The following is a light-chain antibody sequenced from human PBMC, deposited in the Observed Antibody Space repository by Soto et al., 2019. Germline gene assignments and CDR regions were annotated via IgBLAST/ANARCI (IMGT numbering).Light chain of an antibody. CDR3: QQYYSTPLT. J-gene: IGKJ1*01. Sequence: DIVMTQSPDSLAVSLGERATINCKSSQSVLYSSNNKNYLAWYQQKPRQPPKLLIYWASTRESRVPDRFSGSESVTDFTLTISSRQAEDVAVYYCQQYYSTPLTFGQGTKVEIK. CDR1: QSVLYSSNNKNY. CDR2: WAS. V-gene: IGKV4-1*01.